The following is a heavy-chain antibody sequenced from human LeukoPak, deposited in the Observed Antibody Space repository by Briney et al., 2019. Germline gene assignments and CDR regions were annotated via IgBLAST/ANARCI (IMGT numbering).Heavy chain of an antibody. CDR1: GFAFSSSW. Sequence: GGSLRLSCAASGFAFSSSWMHWVRQGPGKGLVYLSRINVDGSSATYADSVKGRFTISRDNAKNSLYLQMNSLRAEDTAVYYCARDLSYCSSTSCPGYYMDVWGKGTTVTAAS. CDR3: ARDLSYCSSTSCPGYYMDV. D-gene: IGHD2-2*01. V-gene: IGHV3-74*01. J-gene: IGHJ6*03. CDR2: INVDGSSA.